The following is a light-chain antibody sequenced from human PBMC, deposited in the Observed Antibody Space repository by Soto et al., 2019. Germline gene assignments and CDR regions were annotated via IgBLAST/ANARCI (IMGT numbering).Light chain of an antibody. V-gene: IGKV3-11*01. CDR2: EAS. CDR3: QQHINWPLT. CDR1: QTVSSS. Sequence: EIVLTQSPATLSLSPGERATLSCRASQTVSSSLAWYQQKPGQAPRLLIYEASTRATGIPARFSGSGSGADFTLTISSLEPEDFAVYYCQQHINWPLTFGGGTKVEIK. J-gene: IGKJ4*01.